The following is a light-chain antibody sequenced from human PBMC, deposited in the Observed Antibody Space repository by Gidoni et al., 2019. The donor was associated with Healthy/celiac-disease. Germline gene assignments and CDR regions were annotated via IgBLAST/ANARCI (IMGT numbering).Light chain of an antibody. CDR1: QSISSW. J-gene: IGKJ1*01. CDR2: KAS. V-gene: IGKV1-5*03. CDR3: QQYNSYSRT. Sequence: DIQMTQSPSTLSAPVGDRVTITSRASQSISSWLAWYQQKPGKAPKLLIYKASSLESGVPSRFSGSGSGTEFTLTISSLQPDDFATYYCQQYNSYSRTFGQXTKVEIK.